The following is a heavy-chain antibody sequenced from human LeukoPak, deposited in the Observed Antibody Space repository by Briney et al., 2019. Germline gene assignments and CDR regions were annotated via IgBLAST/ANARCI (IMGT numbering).Heavy chain of an antibody. V-gene: IGHV6-1*01. CDR2: TYYRSKWYH. Sequence: SQTLSLTCAIPGDSVSSKSAAWHWIRQSPSRGLEWLGRTYYRSKWYHEYAVSVKSRITTNPDTSKNQFSLQLNSVTPEDTAIYYCAILRTASSFDFWGQGTLVTVSS. D-gene: IGHD1-1*01. J-gene: IGHJ4*02. CDR3: AILRTASSFDF. CDR1: GDSVSSKSAA.